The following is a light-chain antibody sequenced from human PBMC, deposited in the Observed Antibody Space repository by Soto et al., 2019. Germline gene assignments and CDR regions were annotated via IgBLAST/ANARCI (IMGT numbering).Light chain of an antibody. J-gene: IGKJ2*01. Sequence: EIVMTQSPATLSLSPGERATLSCRASQTVASNIAWYQQKPGQAPRLLIHGASTRATGVSARFSGTGSGTEFTLTISSLQSEHFAVYYCQQYHNWPPQYTFGQGTRLQIK. CDR2: GAS. V-gene: IGKV3-15*01. CDR3: QQYHNWPPQYT. CDR1: QTVASN.